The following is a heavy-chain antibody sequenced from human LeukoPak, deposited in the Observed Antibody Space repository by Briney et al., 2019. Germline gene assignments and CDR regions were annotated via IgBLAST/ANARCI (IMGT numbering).Heavy chain of an antibody. V-gene: IGHV1-2*02. Sequence: ASVKVSCKASGYTFTGYYLHWVRQAPGQGLEWMGWINPNSGGTNYAQKFQGRVTMTRDTSISTAYMELSRLRSDDTAMYYCARAHYYGDYSNDYWGQGTLVTVSS. CDR1: GYTFTGYY. D-gene: IGHD4-17*01. CDR2: INPNSGGT. CDR3: ARAHYYGDYSNDY. J-gene: IGHJ4*02.